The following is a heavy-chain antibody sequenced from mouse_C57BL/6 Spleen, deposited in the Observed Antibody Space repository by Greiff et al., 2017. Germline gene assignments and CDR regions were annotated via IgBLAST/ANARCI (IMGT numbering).Heavy chain of an antibody. J-gene: IGHJ2*01. CDR2: IDPSDSYT. D-gene: IGHD2-10*02. V-gene: IGHV1-50*01. Sequence: QVQLQQPGAELVKPGASVKLSCKASGYTFTSYWMQWVKQRPGQGLEWIGEIDPSDSYTNYNQKFKGKATLTVDTSSSTAYMQLSSLPSEDSAVYYCARRGLVYYFDYWGKGTTLTVSS. CDR1: GYTFTSYW. CDR3: ARRGLVYYFDY.